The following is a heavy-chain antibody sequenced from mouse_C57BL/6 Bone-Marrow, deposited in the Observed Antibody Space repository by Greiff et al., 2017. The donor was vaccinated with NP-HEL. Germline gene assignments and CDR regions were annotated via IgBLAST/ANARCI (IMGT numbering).Heavy chain of an antibody. D-gene: IGHD1-1*01. Sequence: QVQLQQPGAELVKPGASVQLSCKASGYTFTSYWMHWVKQRPGQGLEWIGMIHPNSGSTNYNEKFKSKATLTVDKSSSTAYMQLSSLTSEDSAVYYCARWGYGSSYWYFDVWGTGTTVTVSS. CDR2: IHPNSGST. CDR1: GYTFTSYW. V-gene: IGHV1-64*01. CDR3: ARWGYGSSYWYFDV. J-gene: IGHJ1*03.